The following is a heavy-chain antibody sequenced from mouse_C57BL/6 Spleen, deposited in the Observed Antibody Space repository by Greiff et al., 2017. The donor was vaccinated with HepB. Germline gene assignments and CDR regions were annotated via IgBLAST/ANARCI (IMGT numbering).Heavy chain of an antibody. J-gene: IGHJ4*01. V-gene: IGHV1-26*01. CDR1: GYTFTDYY. Sequence: EVQLQQSGPELVKPGASVKISCKASGYTFTDYYMNWVKQSHGKSLEWIGDINPNNGGTSYNQKFKGKATLTVDKSSSTAYMELRSLTSEDSAVYYCAREGLYYYGSSPLLYWGQGTSVTVSS. CDR3: AREGLYYYGSSPLLY. CDR2: INPNNGGT. D-gene: IGHD1-1*01.